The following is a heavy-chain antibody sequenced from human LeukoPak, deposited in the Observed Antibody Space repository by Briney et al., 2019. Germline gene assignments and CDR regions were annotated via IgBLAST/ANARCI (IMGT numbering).Heavy chain of an antibody. CDR3: ARCTASCYANAFDV. Sequence: GGSLGLSCATSGFTFNKNAMSWVRQAPGKGLEWGSAINGGGDATEYADSVKGRFTISRDNSKNTLYLHMNSLRPDATAVYYCARCTASCYANAFDVWGQGTLLTVSS. CDR1: GFTFNKNA. D-gene: IGHD2-2*01. J-gene: IGHJ3*01. CDR2: INGGGDAT. V-gene: IGHV3-23*01.